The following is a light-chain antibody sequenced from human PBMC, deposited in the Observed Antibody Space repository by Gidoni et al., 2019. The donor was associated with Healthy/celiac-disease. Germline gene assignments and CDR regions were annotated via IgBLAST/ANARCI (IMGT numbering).Light chain of an antibody. J-gene: IGKJ4*01. CDR2: GAS. CDR3: QQYNNWPLT. Sequence: EIVMTQSPATLSVSPGESATLSCRASQSVSSNVAWYQPKPGQAPRLLIYGASTRATGIPARFSGSGSGTEFTLTISSLQSEDFAVYYCQQYNNWPLTFGGGTKVEIK. V-gene: IGKV3-15*01. CDR1: QSVSSN.